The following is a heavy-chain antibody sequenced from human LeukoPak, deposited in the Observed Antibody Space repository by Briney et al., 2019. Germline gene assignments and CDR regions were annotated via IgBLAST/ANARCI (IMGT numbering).Heavy chain of an antibody. Sequence: ASVTASCKTSGYTFTAHDIFWVRQAAGQGLEWMGWMNPKSGSTAYAQKVQGRVTFTRNTSITTAYLDLTNLRYEDTAMYYCARGRQMSINWYFDLWGRGTQVTVAS. V-gene: IGHV1-8*03. D-gene: IGHD3-10*01. CDR1: GYTFTAHD. J-gene: IGHJ2*01. CDR3: ARGRQMSINWYFDL. CDR2: MNPKSGST.